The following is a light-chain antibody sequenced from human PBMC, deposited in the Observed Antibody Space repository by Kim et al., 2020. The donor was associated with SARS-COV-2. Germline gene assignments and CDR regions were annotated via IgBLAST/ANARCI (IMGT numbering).Light chain of an antibody. J-gene: IGLJ1*01. CDR1: SSDVGAYNY. CDR2: DVN. CDR3: ISYASTRSYV. V-gene: IGLV2-14*04. Sequence: GQSITISSAGTSSDVGAYNYVSWYQQHPGKAPKLMIFDVNKRPSGLSDRFSGPKSGNTASLTFSGLQAEDEADYYCISYASTRSYVFGTGTKVTVL.